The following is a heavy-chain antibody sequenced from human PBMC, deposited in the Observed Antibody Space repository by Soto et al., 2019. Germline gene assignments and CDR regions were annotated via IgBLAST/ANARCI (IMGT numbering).Heavy chain of an antibody. Sequence: GGSRRRSCAASGIDFSTHWMQWDRQAPGKGLEWVSRIDDDGSSTRYADSVKGRFTISRDNAKNIVYLEMTSLRTEDTAVYFCARRLELPLGASLYYYGMDGWGQGTTVTVSS. D-gene: IGHD1-7*01. J-gene: IGHJ6*02. CDR1: GIDFSTHW. V-gene: IGHV3-74*01. CDR2: IDDDGSST. CDR3: ARRLELPLGASLYYYGMDG.